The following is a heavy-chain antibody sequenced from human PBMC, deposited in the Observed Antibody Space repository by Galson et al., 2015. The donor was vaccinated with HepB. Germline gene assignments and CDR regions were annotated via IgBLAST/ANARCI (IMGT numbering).Heavy chain of an antibody. D-gene: IGHD3-10*01. J-gene: IGHJ5*02. CDR3: ARGGITMVRGVNNWFDP. CDR2: INPNSGGT. V-gene: IGHV1-2*04. CDR1: GYTFTGYY. Sequence: SVKVSCKASGYTFTGYYMHWVRQAPGKGLEWMGWINPNSGGTNYAQKFQGWVTMTRDTSISTAYMELSRLRSDDTAVYYCARGGITMVRGVNNWFDPWGQGTLVTVSS.